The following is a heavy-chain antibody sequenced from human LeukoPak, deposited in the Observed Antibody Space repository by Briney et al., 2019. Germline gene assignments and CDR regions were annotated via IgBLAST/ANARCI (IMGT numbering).Heavy chain of an antibody. CDR3: ARQVADYYYYYIDV. Sequence: KPSETLSLTCTVSGGSISSTGYYWDWIRQPPGKGLEWIGSIYYSETTYYNSSLKSQVTISLNTSKNQFSLRLTSVAAADTAVYYCARQVADYYYYYIDVWGKGATVTVSS. J-gene: IGHJ6*03. V-gene: IGHV4-39*01. CDR1: GGSISSTGYY. CDR2: IYYSETT. D-gene: IGHD6-19*01.